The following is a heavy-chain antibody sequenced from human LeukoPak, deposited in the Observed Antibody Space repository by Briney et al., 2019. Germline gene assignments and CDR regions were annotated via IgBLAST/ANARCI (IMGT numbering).Heavy chain of an antibody. CDR3: ARDRRSGWYLYYFDY. V-gene: IGHV1-18*01. J-gene: IGHJ4*02. Sequence: ASVKVSCKXSGYTFTTYGISWVRQAPGQGLERMGWISTYSGNTNYAQKLQGRVTPTTDTSTSTAYMELRSLRSDDTAVYYCARDRRSGWYLYYFDYWGQGTLVTVSS. D-gene: IGHD6-19*01. CDR1: GYTFTTYG. CDR2: ISTYSGNT.